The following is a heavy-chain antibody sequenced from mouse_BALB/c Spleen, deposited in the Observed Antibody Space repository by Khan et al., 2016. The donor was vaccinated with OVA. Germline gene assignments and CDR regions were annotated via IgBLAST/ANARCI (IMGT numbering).Heavy chain of an antibody. J-gene: IGHJ2*01. CDR1: GFSFSSYD. Sequence: EVELVESGGGLVQPGGSLTLSCAASGFSFSSYDMSRVRRTLHKKLLLVATYISNGGSTYYPASVKGRITISRDTAKNTLYLQMSSLKSEDTAMYYCARMARTINWGQGTTLTVSS. CDR3: ARMARTIN. CDR2: YISNGGST. V-gene: IGHV5-6-3*01.